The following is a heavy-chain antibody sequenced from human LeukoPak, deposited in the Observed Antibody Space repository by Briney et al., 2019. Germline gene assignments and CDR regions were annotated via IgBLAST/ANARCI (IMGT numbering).Heavy chain of an antibody. CDR2: ISYSGRT. V-gene: IGHV4-59*08. D-gene: IGHD1-26*01. J-gene: IGHJ4*02. Sequence: SETLSLTCTVSGGSISIYYWSWIRQPPGKGLEWIGHISYSGRTNHNPSLKSRVTISVDTSKNQFSLKLSSVTAADTAVYYCARRTRGSYQDYWGQGTLVTVSS. CDR1: GGSISIYY. CDR3: ARRTRGSYQDY.